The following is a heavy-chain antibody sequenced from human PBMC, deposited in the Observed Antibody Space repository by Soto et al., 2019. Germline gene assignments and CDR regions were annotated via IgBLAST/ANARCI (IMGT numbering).Heavy chain of an antibody. V-gene: IGHV4-31*03. CDR2: IYNSGRT. Sequence: SDTLSLTCTVSGDSISRGAYYWTWIRQHPGKGLEWIGYIYNSGRTYYNPSLKSRLTISLDTSENQFSLKLTSVTAADTAMYYCARARKYYDCEFDPWGQGTQVTVSS. D-gene: IGHD3-22*01. J-gene: IGHJ5*02. CDR3: ARARKYYDCEFDP. CDR1: GDSISRGAYY.